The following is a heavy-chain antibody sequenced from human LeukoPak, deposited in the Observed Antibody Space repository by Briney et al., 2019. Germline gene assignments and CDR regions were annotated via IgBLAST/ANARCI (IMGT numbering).Heavy chain of an antibody. CDR2: ISDGGRST. J-gene: IGHJ4*02. V-gene: IGHV3-23*01. D-gene: IGHD2-21*01. Sequence: GGSLRLSCAVSGFTFSNYAMSWVRQAPGKGLEWVSGISDGGRSTYYADSVRGRFTISRDKYKNTLYLQMNYLRAEDTALYYCAKDGGGNCYDPINYWGQGILVTVSS. CDR1: GFTFSNYA. CDR3: AKDGGGNCYDPINY.